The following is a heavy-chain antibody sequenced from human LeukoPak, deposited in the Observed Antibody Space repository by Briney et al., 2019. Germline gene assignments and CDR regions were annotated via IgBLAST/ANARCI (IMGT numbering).Heavy chain of an antibody. CDR1: GFAFSTCS. V-gene: IGHV3-21*01. Sequence: PGGSLRLSCAASGFAFSTCSMNWVRQAPGKGLEWVSAISSGSTYIYYADSVKGRFTISRDNAKNSLYLQMNSLRAEDTAVYYCARELWAVAGTEPTHWGYWGQGTLVTVSS. CDR2: ISSGSTYI. CDR3: ARELWAVAGTEPTHWGY. J-gene: IGHJ4*02. D-gene: IGHD6-19*01.